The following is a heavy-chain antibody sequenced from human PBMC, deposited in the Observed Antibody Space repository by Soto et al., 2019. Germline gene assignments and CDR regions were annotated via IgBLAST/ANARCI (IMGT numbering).Heavy chain of an antibody. V-gene: IGHV3-66*01. CDR1: GFTVSGKKY. CDR2: LYDLDGT. Sequence: EVRLVESGGGLVQPGGSLRLSCAAFGFTVSGKKYVAWVRQAPGKGLEWLSALYDLDGTYYADSVKGRFTTSSDSSRTTVYLQMNSLRPDDTAVYSCATWHLQEHAYDIWGQGTTVIVSS. D-gene: IGHD1-1*01. J-gene: IGHJ3*02. CDR3: ATWHLQEHAYDI.